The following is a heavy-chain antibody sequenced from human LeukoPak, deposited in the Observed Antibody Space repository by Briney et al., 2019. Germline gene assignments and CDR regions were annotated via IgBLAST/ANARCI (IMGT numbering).Heavy chain of an antibody. Sequence: PGGSLRLSCAASGFYFSDYYMSWIRQTPGKGLECVSYISATGTSVYYADSVRGRFTISRDNSKNTLYIEMNSLRAEDTAVYYCASGKSYSSSSELSSFDYWGQGTLVTVSS. V-gene: IGHV3-11*01. J-gene: IGHJ4*02. CDR2: ISATGTSV. CDR1: GFYFSDYY. D-gene: IGHD6-13*01. CDR3: ASGKSYSSSSELSSFDY.